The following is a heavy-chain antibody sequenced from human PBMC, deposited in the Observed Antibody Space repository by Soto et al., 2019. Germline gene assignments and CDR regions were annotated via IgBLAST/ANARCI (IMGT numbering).Heavy chain of an antibody. CDR1: GYSNTSGYY. Sequence: SETLSLTCAVSGYSNTSGYYWGWIRRSPGKGLEWIGNICYTGNTYYNPSLKSRLIISIDTSKNQFPLKLCSVPAADTAVYSCARAPRGYKYYFDYWGQGTLVTVSS. D-gene: IGHD2-2*02. J-gene: IGHJ4*02. CDR2: ICYTGNT. CDR3: ARAPRGYKYYFDY. V-gene: IGHV4-38-2*01.